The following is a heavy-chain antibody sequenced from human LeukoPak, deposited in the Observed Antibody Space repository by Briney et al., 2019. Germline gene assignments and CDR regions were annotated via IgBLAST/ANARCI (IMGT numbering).Heavy chain of an antibody. V-gene: IGHV4-39*07. CDR2: IYSGGSS. D-gene: IGHD3-10*01. J-gene: IGHJ4*02. CDR3: ARSGPYGSGSYNFDY. Sequence: PSETLSLTCTVSGGSISSSSYYWGWIRQPPGKGLEWIGSIYSGGSSYYNPSLKSRVSISVDTSKNQFSLKLSSVTAADTAVYYCARSGPYGSGSYNFDYWGQGTLVTVSS. CDR1: GGSISSSSYY.